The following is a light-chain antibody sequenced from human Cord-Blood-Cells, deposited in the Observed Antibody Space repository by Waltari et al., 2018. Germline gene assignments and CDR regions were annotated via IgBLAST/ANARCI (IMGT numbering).Light chain of an antibody. Sequence: QSVLTQPPSVSGAPGQRVTISCTGSSSNIGAGYDVHWYQQLPGTAPKLLICGNSNRPAGVPYRFSGSKSGPSASLAITGLRADDEADYYCQSYDSSLSGVVFSGGTKLTVL. J-gene: IGLJ2*01. V-gene: IGLV1-40*01. CDR2: GNS. CDR3: QSYDSSLSGVV. CDR1: SSNIGAGYD.